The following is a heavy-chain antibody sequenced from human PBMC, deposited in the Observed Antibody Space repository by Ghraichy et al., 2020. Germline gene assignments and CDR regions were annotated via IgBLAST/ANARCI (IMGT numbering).Heavy chain of an antibody. D-gene: IGHD3-10*01. J-gene: IGHJ4*02. CDR1: GFTFSSYA. CDR2: ISGSGGST. CDR3: AKDTRSHYYGSGSYYGY. V-gene: IGHV3-23*01. Sequence: GGSLRLSCAASGFTFSSYAMSWVRQAPGKGLEWVSAISGSGGSTYYADSVKGRFTISRDNSKNTLYLQMNSLRAEDTAVYYCAKDTRSHYYGSGSYYGYWGQGTLVTVSS.